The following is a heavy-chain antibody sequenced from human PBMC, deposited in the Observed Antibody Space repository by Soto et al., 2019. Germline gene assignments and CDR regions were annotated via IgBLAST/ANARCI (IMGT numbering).Heavy chain of an antibody. Sequence: QVQLQESGPGLVKPSQTLSLTCTVSGGSISSGGYYWSWIRQHPGKGLEWIGYIYYSGSTYYNPSLKSRVTIAVDTSKNQFSLKLSSVTAADTAVYYCAREAGAEGTTVTFVDVWGKGTTVTVSS. CDR1: GGSISSGGYY. CDR3: AREAGAEGTTVTFVDV. D-gene: IGHD4-17*01. J-gene: IGHJ6*04. CDR2: IYYSGST. V-gene: IGHV4-31*03.